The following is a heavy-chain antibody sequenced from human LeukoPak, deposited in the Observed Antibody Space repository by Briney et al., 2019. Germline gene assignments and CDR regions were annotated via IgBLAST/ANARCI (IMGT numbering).Heavy chain of an antibody. CDR3: SGSGSLPTTYYYYMDV. J-gene: IGHJ6*03. V-gene: IGHV3-30*02. Sequence: PGGSLRLSCAASGFTFSSYGMHWVRQAPGKGLEWVAFIRYDGSNKYYADSVKGRSTISRDNSKNTLYLQMNSLRAEDTAVYYCSGSGSLPTTYYYYMDVWGKGTTVTVSS. CDR2: IRYDGSNK. D-gene: IGHD3-22*01. CDR1: GFTFSSYG.